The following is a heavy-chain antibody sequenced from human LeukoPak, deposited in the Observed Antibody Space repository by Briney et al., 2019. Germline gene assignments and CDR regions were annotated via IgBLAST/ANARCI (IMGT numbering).Heavy chain of an antibody. D-gene: IGHD4-23*01. CDR1: GFTFDDYA. CDR3: AKDDSYGGNSNFDY. CDR2: ISWNGGSL. Sequence: GGSLRPSCAAPGFTFDDYAMHWVRQAPGKDLEWVSGISWNGGSLDYADSVKGRFTISRDNAKNSLYLQMNSLRTEDTALYYCAKDDSYGGNSNFDYWGQGTLVTVSS. V-gene: IGHV3-9*01. J-gene: IGHJ4*02.